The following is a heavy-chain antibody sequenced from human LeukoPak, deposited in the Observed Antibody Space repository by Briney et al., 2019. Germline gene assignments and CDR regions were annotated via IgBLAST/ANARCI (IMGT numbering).Heavy chain of an antibody. D-gene: IGHD2-15*01. CDR3: ATPGGYCSGGSCYSPPDY. J-gene: IGHJ4*02. CDR2: ISGSGGST. CDR1: GFTFSSYA. Sequence: GGSLRLSCAASGFTFSSYAMSWVRQAPGKGLEWVSAISGSGGSTYYADSVKGRFTISRDNSKNTLYLQMNSLRAEDTAVYYCATPGGYCSGGSCYSPPDYWGQVTLVTVSS. V-gene: IGHV3-23*01.